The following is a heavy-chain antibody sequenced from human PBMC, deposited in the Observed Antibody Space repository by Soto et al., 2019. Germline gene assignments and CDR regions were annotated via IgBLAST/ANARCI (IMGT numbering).Heavy chain of an antibody. V-gene: IGHV3-30-3*01. J-gene: IGHJ3*02. D-gene: IGHD6-13*01. CDR3: ARDVGPIAAAFDDAFDI. CDR1: GFTFSSYA. Sequence: TGGSLRLSCAASGFTFSSYAMHWVRQAPGKGLEWVAVISYDGSNKYYADSVKGRFTISRDNSKNTLYLQMNSLRAEDTAVYYSARDVGPIAAAFDDAFDIWGQGTMVTVSS. CDR2: ISYDGSNK.